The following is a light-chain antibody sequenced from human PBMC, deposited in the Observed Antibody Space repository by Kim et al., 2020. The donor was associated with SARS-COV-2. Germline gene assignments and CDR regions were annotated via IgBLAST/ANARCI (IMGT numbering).Light chain of an antibody. CDR1: SSNIGRNT. CDR3: AAWDDSPHGVV. V-gene: IGLV1-44*01. Sequence: QSVLTQPPSASGTPGQRVTISCSGRSSNIGRNTVNWYQQLPGTAPKVLIYSNNQRPSGVPDRFSGSKSGTSASLAISGLQSEDEADYYCAAWDDSPHGVVFGGGTQLTVL. CDR2: SNN. J-gene: IGLJ2*01.